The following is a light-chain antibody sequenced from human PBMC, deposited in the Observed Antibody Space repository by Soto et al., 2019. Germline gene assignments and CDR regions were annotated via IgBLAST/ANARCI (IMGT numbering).Light chain of an antibody. Sequence: QSALTQPASVSGSPGQSITISCTATSSDFGIYDLVSWYQQHPGKAPKVIIFEGSKRPSGVSNRFSGSTSGNTASLTISGLQAEHEADYHCCSYAGNRTFVFGGGTKLTVL. V-gene: IGLV2-23*03. J-gene: IGLJ2*01. CDR1: SSDFGIYDL. CDR2: EGS. CDR3: CSYAGNRTFV.